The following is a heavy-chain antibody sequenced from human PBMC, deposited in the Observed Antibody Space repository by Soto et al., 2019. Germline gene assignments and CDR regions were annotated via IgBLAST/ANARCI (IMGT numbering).Heavy chain of an antibody. CDR3: ARGIGEYQVLARWFDA. J-gene: IGHJ5*02. CDR1: GGSISSSNW. CDR2: IYHSGST. V-gene: IGHV4-4*02. D-gene: IGHD2-2*01. Sequence: QVPLQESGPGLVKPSGTLSLTCAVSGGSISSSNWWSWVRQPPGKGLEWIGEIYHSGSTNYNPSVKIRVTIAVDESKNDFSLKLSSVTAADTAVYYCARGIGEYQVLARWFDAWGQGTLVTVSS.